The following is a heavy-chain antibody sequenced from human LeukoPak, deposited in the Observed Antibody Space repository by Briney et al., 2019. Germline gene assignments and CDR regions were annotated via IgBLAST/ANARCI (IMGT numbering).Heavy chain of an antibody. CDR1: GFTFSSYW. Sequence: GGSLRLSCAASGFTFSSYWMGWVRQAPGKGLEWVAFIRYDGSNKYYADSVKGRFTISRDNSKNTLYLQMNSLRAEDTAVYYCAKDSHYDYVWGSYRPNFDYWGQGTLVTVSS. CDR2: IRYDGSNK. CDR3: AKDSHYDYVWGSYRPNFDY. J-gene: IGHJ4*02. D-gene: IGHD3-16*02. V-gene: IGHV3-30*02.